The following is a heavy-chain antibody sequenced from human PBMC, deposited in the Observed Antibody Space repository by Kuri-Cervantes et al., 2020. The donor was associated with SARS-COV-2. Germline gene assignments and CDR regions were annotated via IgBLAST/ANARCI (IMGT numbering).Heavy chain of an antibody. CDR3: ATVGLGDSSGYRGDAFDI. CDR2: MNPNSGNT. CDR1: GYTFTSYD. D-gene: IGHD3-22*01. V-gene: IGHV1-8*01. J-gene: IGHJ3*02. Sequence: ASVKVSCKASGYTFTSYDINWVRQATGQGLEWLGWMNPNSGNTGYAQRFQGRVTMTRNTSISTAYMELSSLRSEDTAVYYCATVGLGDSSGYRGDAFDIWGQGTMVTVSS.